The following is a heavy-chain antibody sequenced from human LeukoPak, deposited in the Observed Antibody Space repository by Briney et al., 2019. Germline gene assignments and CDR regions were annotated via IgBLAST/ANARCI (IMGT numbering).Heavy chain of an antibody. CDR1: GGSISSSNYY. V-gene: IGHV4-39*07. Sequence: PSETLSLTCTVSGGSISSSNYYWGWIRQPPGKGLEWIGNIYYSGSTYYNPSLKSRVTISVDTSKNQFSLKLSSVTAADTAVYYCARVASSGYLYYFDSWGQGTLVTVSS. CDR2: IYYSGST. CDR3: ARVASSGYLYYFDS. J-gene: IGHJ4*02. D-gene: IGHD3-22*01.